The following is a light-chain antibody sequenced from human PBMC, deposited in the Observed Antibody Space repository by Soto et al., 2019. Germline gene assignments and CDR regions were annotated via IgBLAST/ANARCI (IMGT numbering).Light chain of an antibody. Sequence: EIVLTQSPGTLSLSPGERATLSCRASQSVNSYLAWYQQKPGQAPRLLIYGASNRATGIPARFSGSGSGTDFTLTISSLEPEDFAVYYCHQRQYWPPITFGQGTRLEI. J-gene: IGKJ5*01. CDR3: HQRQYWPPIT. CDR2: GAS. CDR1: QSVNSY. V-gene: IGKV3-11*01.